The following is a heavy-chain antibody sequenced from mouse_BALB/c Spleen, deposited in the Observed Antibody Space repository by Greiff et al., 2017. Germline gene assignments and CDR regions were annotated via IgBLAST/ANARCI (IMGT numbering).Heavy chain of an antibody. Sequence: VQRVESGPGLVAPSQSLSITCTVSGFSLTSYGVHWVRQPPGKGLEWLGVIWAGGSTNYNSALMSRLSISKDNSKSQVFLKMNSLQTDDTAMYYCARDGGKGYYYAMDYWGQGTSVTVSS. V-gene: IGHV2-9*02. CDR1: GFSLTSYG. J-gene: IGHJ4*01. CDR3: ARDGGKGYYYAMDY. CDR2: IWAGGST.